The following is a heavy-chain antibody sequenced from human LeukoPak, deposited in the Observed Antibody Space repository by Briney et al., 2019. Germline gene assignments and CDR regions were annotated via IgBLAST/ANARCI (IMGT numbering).Heavy chain of an antibody. D-gene: IGHD1-26*01. J-gene: IGHJ5*02. V-gene: IGHV1-18*01. CDR3: ARDPRIAGSTPDWFDP. CDR1: GYTFTSFG. CDR2: INAYNGNT. Sequence: ASVKVSCKTSGYTFTSFGISWVRQAPGQGLEGMGWINAYNGNTNYAQKIQGRVTMTTDTSTSTAYMELNSLRSDDTAVYYCARDPRIAGSTPDWFDPWGQGTLVTVSS.